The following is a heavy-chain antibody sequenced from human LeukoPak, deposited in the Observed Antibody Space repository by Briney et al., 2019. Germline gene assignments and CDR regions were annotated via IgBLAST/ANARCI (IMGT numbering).Heavy chain of an antibody. CDR2: IYYSGST. CDR3: ERVRQYSSSWYFDY. CDR1: GGSISSYY. V-gene: IGHV4-59*01. J-gene: IGHJ4*02. D-gene: IGHD6-13*01. Sequence: SETLSLTCTVSGGSISSYYWSWIRQPPGKGLEWIGYIYYSGSTNYNPSLKSRVTISVDTSKNQFSLKLSSVTAADTAVYYCERVRQYSSSWYFDYWGQGTLVTVSS.